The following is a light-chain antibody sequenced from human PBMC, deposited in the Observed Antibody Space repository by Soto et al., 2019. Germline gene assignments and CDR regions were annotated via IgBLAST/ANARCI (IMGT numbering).Light chain of an antibody. CDR1: QSVSSSY. Sequence: EIVLTQSPGTLSLSPGERATLSCGASQSVSSSYLAWYQQKPGQAPRLLIYGASNRATGIPARFSGSGSGTDFTLTISSLEPEDFAVYYCQQRSNWPPITFGQGTRLEIK. CDR2: GAS. CDR3: QQRSNWPPIT. J-gene: IGKJ5*01. V-gene: IGKV3D-20*02.